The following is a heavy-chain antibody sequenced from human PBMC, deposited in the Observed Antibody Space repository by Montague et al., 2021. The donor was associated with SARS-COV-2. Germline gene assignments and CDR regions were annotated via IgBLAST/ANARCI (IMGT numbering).Heavy chain of an antibody. D-gene: IGHD4-17*01. J-gene: IGHJ4*02. CDR3: ARFYGSSFDY. V-gene: IGHV4-39*01. Sequence: SETLSLTCTVSGGSVSRISSHWGWIRQPPGKGLEYIGSFYYAGGTRYDPSLKSRVTISVDTSNDQFSLKMNSVTAADTAVYFCARFYGSSFDYWGQGTLVTVSS. CDR1: GGSVSRISSH. CDR2: FYYAGGT.